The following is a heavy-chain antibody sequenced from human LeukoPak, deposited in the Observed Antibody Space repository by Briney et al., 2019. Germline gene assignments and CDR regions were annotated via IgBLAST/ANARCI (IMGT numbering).Heavy chain of an antibody. Sequence: GGSLRLSCAASGFTFDDYAMHWVRQAPGKGLEWVSGISWNSGSIGYADSVKGRFTISRDNAKNSLYLQMNSLRAEDTALYYCAKDISDSSGYYWYYFDYWGQGTLVIVSS. CDR1: GFTFDDYA. CDR3: AKDISDSSGYYWYYFDY. V-gene: IGHV3-9*01. CDR2: ISWNSGSI. J-gene: IGHJ4*02. D-gene: IGHD3-22*01.